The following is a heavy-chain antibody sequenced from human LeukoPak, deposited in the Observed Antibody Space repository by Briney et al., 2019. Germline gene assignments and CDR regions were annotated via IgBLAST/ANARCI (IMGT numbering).Heavy chain of an antibody. CDR1: GGTFRSYA. CDR2: IIPIFGIA. V-gene: IGHV1-69*04. D-gene: IGHD3-22*01. Sequence: ASVKVSCKASGGTFRSYAISWVRQAPGQGLEWMGRIIPIFGIANYAQKFQGRVTITADKSTSTAYMELSSLRSEDTAAYYCARHDSSGYYEYYFDYWGQGTLVTVSS. J-gene: IGHJ4*02. CDR3: ARHDSSGYYEYYFDY.